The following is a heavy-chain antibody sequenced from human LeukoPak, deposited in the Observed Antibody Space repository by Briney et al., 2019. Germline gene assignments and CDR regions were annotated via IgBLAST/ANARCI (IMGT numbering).Heavy chain of an antibody. J-gene: IGHJ4*02. V-gene: IGHV3-11*01. Sequence: KSGGSLRLSCAASRFTFSDYYMSWIRQAPGKGLEWVSYISSSGSTIYYADSVKGRFTISRDNAKNSLYLQMNSLRAEDTAVYYCARDRLGRPRSSWGLFDYWGQGTLVTVSS. CDR3: ARDRLGRPRSSWGLFDY. D-gene: IGHD6-13*01. CDR2: ISSSGSTI. CDR1: RFTFSDYY.